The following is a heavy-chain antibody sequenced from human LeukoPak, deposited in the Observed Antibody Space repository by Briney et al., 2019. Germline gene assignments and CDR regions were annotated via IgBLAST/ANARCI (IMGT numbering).Heavy chain of an antibody. CDR2: ISGSGDST. CDR3: AKDHGAGSYYNHPDY. J-gene: IGHJ4*02. D-gene: IGHD3-10*01. CDR1: GFTFSSYA. V-gene: IGHV3-23*01. Sequence: GGSLRLSCAGSGFTFSSYAMTWVRQAPGKGLEWVSAISGSGDSTYYADSVKGRFTISRDNSKNTLYLQMNSLRPEDTAVYYCAKDHGAGSYYNHPDYWGQGTLVTVSS.